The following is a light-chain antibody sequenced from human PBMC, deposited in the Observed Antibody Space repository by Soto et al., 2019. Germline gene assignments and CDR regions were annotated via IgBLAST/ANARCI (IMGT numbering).Light chain of an antibody. V-gene: IGKV1-39*01. CDR3: QPSYSVPFT. J-gene: IGKJ3*01. Sequence: DMQMTQSPSSLPASAVDRVTITFRASLDIDNFLHWYQHKPGRAPKLLIYGAFTFQSWVPSIFSRSGSGTDFTLTISSLQPEDFAPYYCQPSYSVPFTFGPGTKVDN. CDR1: LDIDNF. CDR2: GAF.